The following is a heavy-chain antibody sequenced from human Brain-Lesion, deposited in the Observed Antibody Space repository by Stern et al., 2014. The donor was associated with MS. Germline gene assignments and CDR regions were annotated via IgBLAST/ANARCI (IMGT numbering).Heavy chain of an antibody. V-gene: IGHV1-2*04. Sequence: VQLVESGAEVKKPGASVKVSCKASGYTFTGYYMHWVRQAPGQGLEWMGWIHPKSGGKNYAQKVKGLVPMTRDTSINPAYMELSSLRSDDTAVYYCATYYYDSTGYNDFWGQGTLVTVSS. D-gene: IGHD3-22*01. CDR2: IHPKSGGK. J-gene: IGHJ4*02. CDR1: GYTFTGYY. CDR3: ATYYYDSTGYNDF.